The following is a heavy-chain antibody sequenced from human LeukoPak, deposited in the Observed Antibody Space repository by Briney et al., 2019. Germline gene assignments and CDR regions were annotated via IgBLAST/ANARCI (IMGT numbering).Heavy chain of an antibody. D-gene: IGHD2-15*01. J-gene: IGHJ6*02. V-gene: IGHV3-11*04. CDR3: ARDAAATDGMDV. CDR1: GFTFSDYY. CDR2: ISSSGSTV. Sequence: GGSLRLSCAASGFTFSDYYMSWIRQAPGKGLEWVSYISSSGSTVYYAYSVKGRFTISRDNAKNSLYLQMNSLRAEDTAVYYCARDAAATDGMDVWGQGTTVTVSS.